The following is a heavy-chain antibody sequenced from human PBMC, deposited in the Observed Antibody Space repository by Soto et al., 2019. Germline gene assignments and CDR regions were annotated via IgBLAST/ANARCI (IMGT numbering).Heavy chain of an antibody. J-gene: IGHJ6*02. CDR1: GGTFSSYA. D-gene: IGHD5-18*01. Sequence: ASVKVSCKASGGTFSSYAISWVRQAPGQGLEWMGGIIPIFGTANYAQKFQGRVTITADESTSTAYMELSSLRSEDTAVYYCARVDTAMDNYYHYGMDVWGQGTTVTVSS. V-gene: IGHV1-69*13. CDR2: IIPIFGTA. CDR3: ARVDTAMDNYYHYGMDV.